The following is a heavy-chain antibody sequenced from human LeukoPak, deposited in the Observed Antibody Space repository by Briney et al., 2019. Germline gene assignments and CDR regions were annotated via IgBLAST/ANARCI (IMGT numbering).Heavy chain of an antibody. J-gene: IGHJ3*02. CDR3: ARTSTFGVGIDAFDI. Sequence: TLSLTCAVSGGSISSGGYSWSWIRQPPGKGLEWIGNIYHSGSTYYNPSLKSRVTISVDRSKNQFSLKLSSVTAADTAVYYCARTSTFGVGIDAFDIWGQGTMVTVSS. D-gene: IGHD3-3*01. CDR1: GGSISSGGYS. CDR2: IYHSGST. V-gene: IGHV4-30-2*01.